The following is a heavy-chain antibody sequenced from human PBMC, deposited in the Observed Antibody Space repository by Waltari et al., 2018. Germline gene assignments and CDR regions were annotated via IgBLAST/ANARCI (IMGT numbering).Heavy chain of an antibody. D-gene: IGHD2-15*01. J-gene: IGHJ4*02. V-gene: IGHV4-4*02. CDR1: GDSMNYW. Sequence: QLQLQESGPGLVKPSGTLSLICAVSGDSMNYWWSWVRQPPGKGLEWIGQVLGSGRTNYNPSFASRFTISLETSTHQFALKRTSATAADTALYYCARDRGRGLYLDTWGQGILVTVSP. CDR2: VLGSGRT. CDR3: ARDRGRGLYLDT.